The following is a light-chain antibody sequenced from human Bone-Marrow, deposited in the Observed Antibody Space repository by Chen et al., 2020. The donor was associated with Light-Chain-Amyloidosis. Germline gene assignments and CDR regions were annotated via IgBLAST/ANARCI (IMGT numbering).Light chain of an antibody. J-gene: IGLJ2*01. CDR3: QSADSSGTYEVI. Sequence: SNALTQPPSVSVSPGQTARTTCSGADWPTKYAYGYQQKPGQAPVLVIHRDTERPSGISERFSGSSSGTTATLTISGVQAEDEADYHCQSADSSGTYEVIFGGGTKLTVL. V-gene: IGLV3-25*03. CDR2: RDT. CDR1: DWPTKY.